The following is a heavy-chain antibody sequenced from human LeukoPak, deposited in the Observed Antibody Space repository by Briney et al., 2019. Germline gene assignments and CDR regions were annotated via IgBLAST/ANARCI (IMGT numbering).Heavy chain of an antibody. J-gene: IGHJ4*02. CDR3: ARHPIGGRPDYLDY. D-gene: IGHD3-10*01. Sequence: GGSLRLSCTASGFSFGTYAMHWVRQAPGKGFEWGAVISSEAISTIYPDSMRGRFTISIDNSKNTLYLDMNTLRGAHTALYFCARHPIGGRPDYLDYWGQGTLVTVSS. CDR1: GFSFGTYA. CDR2: ISSEAIST. V-gene: IGHV3-30*01.